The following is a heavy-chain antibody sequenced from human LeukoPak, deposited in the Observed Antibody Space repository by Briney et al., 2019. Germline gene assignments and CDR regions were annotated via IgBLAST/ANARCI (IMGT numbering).Heavy chain of an antibody. CDR3: ARVQERLWSFDY. Sequence: GGSLRLSCAASGFIFSSYSMIWVRQAPGKGLEWVSCISSRSTYIYYADSLKGRFTISRDDAKNSLYLQMNSLRAEDTAAYYCARVQERLWSFDYWGQGTLVTVSS. V-gene: IGHV3-21*01. J-gene: IGHJ4*02. CDR2: ISSRSTYI. CDR1: GFIFSSYS. D-gene: IGHD5-18*01.